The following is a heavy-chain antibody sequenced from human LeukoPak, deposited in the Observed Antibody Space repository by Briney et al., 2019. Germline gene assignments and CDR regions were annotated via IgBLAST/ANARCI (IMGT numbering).Heavy chain of an antibody. CDR2: ISSSSSYI. Sequence: PGGSPRLSCAASGFTFSSYAMSWVRQAPGKGLEWVSSISSSSSYIYYADSVKGRFTISRDNAKNSLYLQMNSLRAEDTAVYYCARGAIAAAGINWFDPWGQGTLVTVSS. CDR3: ARGAIAAAGINWFDP. D-gene: IGHD6-13*01. V-gene: IGHV3-21*01. CDR1: GFTFSSYA. J-gene: IGHJ5*02.